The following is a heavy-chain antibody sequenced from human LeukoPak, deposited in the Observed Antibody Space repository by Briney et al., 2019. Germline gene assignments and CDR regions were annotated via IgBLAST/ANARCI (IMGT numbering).Heavy chain of an antibody. J-gene: IGHJ4*02. CDR1: GGSISSSSYY. D-gene: IGHD3-10*01. Sequence: SETLSLTCTVSGGSISSSSYYWGWIRQPPGKGLEWIGSIYYSGSTYYNPSLKSRVTISVDTSKNQFSLKLSSVTAADTAVYYCARHSYSITMVRGVIRDWGPGTLVTVSS. CDR2: IYYSGST. V-gene: IGHV4-39*01. CDR3: ARHSYSITMVRGVIRD.